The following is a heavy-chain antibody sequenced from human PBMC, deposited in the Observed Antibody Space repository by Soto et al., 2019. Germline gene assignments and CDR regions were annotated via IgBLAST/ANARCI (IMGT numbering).Heavy chain of an antibody. D-gene: IGHD2-2*01. CDR2: IYAGDSDT. J-gene: IGHJ6*02. V-gene: IGHV5-51*01. CDR1: GYTFSNYW. CDR3: ARRSRYAVGVYGMDV. Sequence: PGESLKISCKGSGYTFSNYWIGWVRQMPGKGLEWMGIIYAGDSDTRYSPSFQGQVTMSADQSISTAYLQWTSLKASDTAIYYCARRSRYAVGVYGMDVWGQGTTVTVSS.